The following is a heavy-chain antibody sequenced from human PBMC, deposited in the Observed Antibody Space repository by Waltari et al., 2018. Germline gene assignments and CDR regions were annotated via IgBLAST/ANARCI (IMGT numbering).Heavy chain of an antibody. D-gene: IGHD1-26*01. CDR2: KNPNSSNT. CDR3: ARGGGSSYYYYYGMDV. CDR1: GYTFTSYD. Sequence: QVQLVQSGAEVKKPGASVKVSCKASGYTFTSYDINWVRQATGQGLEWMGWKNPNSSNTGDEQKFQSRVTITRNTSISTAYMELSSLRSEDTAVYYCARGGGSSYYYYYGMDVWGQGTTVTVSS. J-gene: IGHJ6*02. V-gene: IGHV1-8*03.